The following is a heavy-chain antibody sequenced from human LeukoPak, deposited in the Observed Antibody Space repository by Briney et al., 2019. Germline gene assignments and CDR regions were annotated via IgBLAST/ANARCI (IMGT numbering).Heavy chain of an antibody. CDR3: ARGYCSGGSCYLGFDY. Sequence: SETLSLTCTVSGGSISSHYWSWIRQPPGKGLEWIGYIYYSGSTNYNPSLKSRVTISVDTSKNQFSLKLSSVTAADTAVYYCARGYCSGGSCYLGFDYRGQGTLVTVSS. CDR2: IYYSGST. D-gene: IGHD2-15*01. CDR1: GGSISSHY. V-gene: IGHV4-59*11. J-gene: IGHJ4*02.